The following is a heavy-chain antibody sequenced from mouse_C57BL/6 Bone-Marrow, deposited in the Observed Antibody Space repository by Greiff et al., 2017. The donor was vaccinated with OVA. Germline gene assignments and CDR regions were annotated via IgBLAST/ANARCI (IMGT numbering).Heavy chain of an antibody. V-gene: IGHV1-64*01. CDR2: IHPNSGST. CDR3: AREGSFFDY. CDR1: GYTFTSYW. J-gene: IGHJ2*01. Sequence: VQLQQSGAELVKPGASVKLFCKASGYTFTSYWMHWVKQRPGQGLEWIGMIHPNSGSTNYNEKFKSKATLTVDKSSSTAYMQLSSLTSEDSAVYYCAREGSFFDYWGQGTTLTVSS.